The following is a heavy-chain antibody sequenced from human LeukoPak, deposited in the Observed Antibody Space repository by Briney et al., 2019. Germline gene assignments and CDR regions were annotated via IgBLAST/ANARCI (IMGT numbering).Heavy chain of an antibody. D-gene: IGHD2-8*01. J-gene: IGHJ6*02. Sequence: GRSLRLSCAASGFTFNIYAMHWVRQAPGKGLEWVAVVSYDGNNKYYADSVKGRITISRDNSKNTLYLQMNTLRAEDMAVYYCARETKTYQYYYGMDVWGQGTTVTVSS. V-gene: IGHV3-30*04. CDR3: ARETKTYQYYYGMDV. CDR1: GFTFNIYA. CDR2: VSYDGNNK.